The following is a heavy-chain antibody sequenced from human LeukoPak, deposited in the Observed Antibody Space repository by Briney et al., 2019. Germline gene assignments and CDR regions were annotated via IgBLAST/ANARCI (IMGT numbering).Heavy chain of an antibody. Sequence: GGSLRLSCAASGFTFSSYAMSWVRQAPGKGLEWVSPISGSGDSTYYADSAKGRFTISRDNSKNMLYLQMSRLRAEDTAVYYWAKSPYDSSSYSFDYWGQGTLVTVSS. CDR3: AKSPYDSSSYSFDY. J-gene: IGHJ4*02. V-gene: IGHV3-23*01. D-gene: IGHD3-22*01. CDR1: GFTFSSYA. CDR2: ISGSGDST.